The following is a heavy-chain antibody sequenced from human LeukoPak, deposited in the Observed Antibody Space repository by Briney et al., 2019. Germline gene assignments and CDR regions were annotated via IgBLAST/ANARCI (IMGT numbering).Heavy chain of an antibody. CDR2: MNPNSGNT. V-gene: IGHV1-8*01. Sequence: ASVKVSCKASGYTFTSYDINWVRQATGQGLEWMGWMNPNSGNTGYAQKFQGRVTMTRNTSISTAYMELSSPRSEDTAVYYCARGPAEEQWLEELGYFDLWGRGTLVTVSS. D-gene: IGHD6-19*01. CDR1: GYTFTSYD. CDR3: ARGPAEEQWLEELGYFDL. J-gene: IGHJ2*01.